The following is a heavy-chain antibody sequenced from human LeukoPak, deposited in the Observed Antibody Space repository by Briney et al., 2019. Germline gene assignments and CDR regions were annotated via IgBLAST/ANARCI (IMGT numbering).Heavy chain of an antibody. J-gene: IGHJ4*02. V-gene: IGHV1-2*02. CDR1: GFTFTGYY. Sequence: GASVNVSCKASGFTFTGYYIHWGRHAPRQGLEWMGYINPHSGGTNSPQKFQGRVTMTPDTSVSEAYMELSSLISDDTAMYYCVREGNELLSKNFDYWGQGTLVTVSS. D-gene: IGHD2-21*02. CDR3: VREGNELLSKNFDY. CDR2: INPHSGGT.